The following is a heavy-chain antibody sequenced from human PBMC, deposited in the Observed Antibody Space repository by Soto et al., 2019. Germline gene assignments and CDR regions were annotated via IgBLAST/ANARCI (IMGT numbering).Heavy chain of an antibody. CDR2: IYYSGGT. CDR1: GGSISSGDYY. D-gene: IGHD4-17*01. V-gene: IGHV4-31*03. CDR3: ARDAYYGDPPYYYYYGMDV. Sequence: QVQLQESGPGLVKPSQTLSLTCTVSGGSISSGDYYWSWIRQHPGKGLEWIGYIYYSGGTYYNPSLKSRVTIPVDTSKNQFSLKLSSVTAADTAVYYCARDAYYGDPPYYYYYGMDVWGQGTTVTVSS. J-gene: IGHJ6*02.